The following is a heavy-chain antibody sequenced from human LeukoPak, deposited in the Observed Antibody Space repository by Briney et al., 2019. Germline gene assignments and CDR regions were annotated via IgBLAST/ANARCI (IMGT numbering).Heavy chain of an antibody. Sequence: GGSLRLSCAASGFTFSSSWMHWVRQAPGKGLVWVSHINNDGSSTSYADSVKGRFTISRDNSKNTLYLQMNSLRAEDTAVYYCALEIVVVPAAIGVGVGFSDYWGQGTLVTVSS. V-gene: IGHV3-74*01. CDR1: GFTFSSSW. CDR3: ALEIVVVPAAIGVGVGFSDY. J-gene: IGHJ4*02. CDR2: INNDGSST. D-gene: IGHD2-2*02.